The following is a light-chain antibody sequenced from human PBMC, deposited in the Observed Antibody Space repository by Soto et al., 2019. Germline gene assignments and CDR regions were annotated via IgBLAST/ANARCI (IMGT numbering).Light chain of an antibody. V-gene: IGKV1-5*03. CDR3: QHYNSYSEA. J-gene: IGKJ1*01. Sequence: DIQMTQSPSTLSGSVGDRVTITCRASQTISSWLGWYQQKPGKAPKLLIYKASTLKSGVPSRFSGSGSGTEFTLTISSLQPDDFETYYCQHYNSYSEAFGQGTKVELK. CDR2: KAS. CDR1: QTISSW.